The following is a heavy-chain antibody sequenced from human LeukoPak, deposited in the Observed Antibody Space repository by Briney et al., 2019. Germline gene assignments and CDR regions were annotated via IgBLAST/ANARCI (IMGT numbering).Heavy chain of an antibody. Sequence: GASVKVSCKASGYTFTSYGISWVRQAPGQGLEWMGWISAYNGNTNYAQKLQGRVTMTTDTSASTAYMELRSLRSDDTAVYYCARGDIVATAIRHFDYWGQGTLVTVSS. D-gene: IGHD5-12*01. CDR1: GYTFTSYG. CDR3: ARGDIVATAIRHFDY. V-gene: IGHV1-18*01. CDR2: ISAYNGNT. J-gene: IGHJ4*02.